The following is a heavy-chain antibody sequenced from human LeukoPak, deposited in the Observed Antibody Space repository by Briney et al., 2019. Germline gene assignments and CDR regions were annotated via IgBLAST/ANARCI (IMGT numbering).Heavy chain of an antibody. Sequence: GGSLRLSCAASGFTFSSYDMHWVRQATGKGLDWVSAIGTAGDTYYPGSVKGRFTISRENAKNSLYLQMNSLRAGDTAVYYCAREYSSSSWGYFDWGQGTLVTVSS. D-gene: IGHD6-6*01. J-gene: IGHJ4*02. CDR2: IGTAGDT. V-gene: IGHV3-13*01. CDR3: AREYSSSSWGYFD. CDR1: GFTFSSYD.